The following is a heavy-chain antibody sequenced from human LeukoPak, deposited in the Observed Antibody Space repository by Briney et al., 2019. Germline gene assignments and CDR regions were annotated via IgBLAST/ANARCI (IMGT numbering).Heavy chain of an antibody. Sequence: PSETLSLTCTVSGDSVTGDSYYWGWIRQPPRKGLEWIGSVFYRDRTYYNPSFRSRLTITVDTSKNQVSLKLRSVTAADTAIYYCVRHLVGVAEGYFDYWGQGIQVTVSS. J-gene: IGHJ4*02. CDR2: VFYRDRT. CDR3: VRHLVGVAEGYFDY. CDR1: GDSVTGDSYY. D-gene: IGHD1-26*01. V-gene: IGHV4-39*01.